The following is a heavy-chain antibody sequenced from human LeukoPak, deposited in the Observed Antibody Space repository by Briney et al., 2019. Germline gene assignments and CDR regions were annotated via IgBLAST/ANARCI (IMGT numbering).Heavy chain of an antibody. V-gene: IGHV4-34*01. CDR1: GGSFSGYY. CDR3: ARHRDTAMVSNYYYGMDV. Sequence: SETLSLTCAVYGGSFSGYYWSWLRQPPGKGLEWFGEINHSGSTNYNPSLKSRVTISVDTSKNQFSLKLSSVTAADTAVYYCARHRDTAMVSNYYYGMDVWGQGTTVTVSS. CDR2: INHSGST. D-gene: IGHD5-18*01. J-gene: IGHJ6*02.